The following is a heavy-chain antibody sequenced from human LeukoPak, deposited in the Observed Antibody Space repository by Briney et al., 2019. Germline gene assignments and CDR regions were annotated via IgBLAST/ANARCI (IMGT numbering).Heavy chain of an antibody. CDR2: ISGSGGST. CDR3: ARVIRAAPGKGYFDY. CDR1: GFIFSTYA. J-gene: IGHJ4*02. V-gene: IGHV3-23*01. D-gene: IGHD6-13*01. Sequence: GGSLRLSCATSGFIFSTYALSWVRQAPGKGLEWASSISGSGGSTYHADSVKGRFTISRDSSKNTLYLQMNSLRAEDMAIYYCARVIRAAPGKGYFDYWGQGTLVTVSS.